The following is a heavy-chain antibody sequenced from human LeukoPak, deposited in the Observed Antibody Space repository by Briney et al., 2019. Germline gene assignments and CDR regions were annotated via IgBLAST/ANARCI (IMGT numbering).Heavy chain of an antibody. Sequence: QTGGSLRLSCATSGFTFSSNWMSWVRHVPGRGLDWVANIKPDGSAEYYAASVKGRFTVSRDNAKNSLYLQMNSLRAEDTAVYYCARDRSANWFDPWGQGTLVTVSS. J-gene: IGHJ5*02. CDR2: IKPDGSAE. CDR3: ARDRSANWFDP. V-gene: IGHV3-7*01. D-gene: IGHD1-26*01. CDR1: GFTFSSNW.